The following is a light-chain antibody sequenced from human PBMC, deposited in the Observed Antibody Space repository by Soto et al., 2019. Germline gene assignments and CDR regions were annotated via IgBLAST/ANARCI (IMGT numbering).Light chain of an antibody. CDR1: QSVLYSSNNKNY. CDR2: WAS. V-gene: IGKV4-1*01. J-gene: IGKJ1*01. Sequence: DIVMTQSPDSLAVSLGERATINCKSSQSVLYSSNNKNYLAWYQQKPGQPHKLLIYWASTRESGVHDRFSGSGSGTDFTLTIRSLQAEDVAVYYCQQYYSTPWTFGQGTKVDIK. CDR3: QQYYSTPWT.